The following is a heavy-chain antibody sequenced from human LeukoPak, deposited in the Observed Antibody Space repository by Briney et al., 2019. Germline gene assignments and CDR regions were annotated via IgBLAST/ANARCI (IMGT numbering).Heavy chain of an antibody. D-gene: IGHD6-19*01. CDR3: AKVGDSSGWYLYYYYMDV. J-gene: IGHJ6*03. Sequence: GGSLRLSCAASGFTFSSYAMSWVRQAPGKGLEWVSAISGSGGSTYYADSVKGRFTISRDNSKNTLYLQMNSLRAEDTAVYYCAKVGDSSGWYLYYYYMDVWGKGTTVTISS. CDR2: ISGSGGST. CDR1: GFTFSSYA. V-gene: IGHV3-23*01.